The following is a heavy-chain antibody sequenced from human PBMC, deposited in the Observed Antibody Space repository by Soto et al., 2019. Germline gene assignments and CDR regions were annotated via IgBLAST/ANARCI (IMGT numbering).Heavy chain of an antibody. CDR2: INGGTDNI. CDR1: GYTFTTYT. J-gene: IGHJ4*02. D-gene: IGHD6-13*01. Sequence: ASVKVSCKASGYTFTTYTLHWVRQAPGQSPEWMGWINGGTDNIRLSQKFQRRVNLTKDTSATTVYMELTSLTSEDTAVYYCARGRLAAAGRLRTFDCWGQGSLVTVSS. CDR3: ARGRLAAAGRLRTFDC. V-gene: IGHV1-3*01.